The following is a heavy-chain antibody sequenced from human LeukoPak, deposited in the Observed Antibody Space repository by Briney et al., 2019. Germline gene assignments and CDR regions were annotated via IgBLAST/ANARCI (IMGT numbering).Heavy chain of an antibody. J-gene: IGHJ6*03. CDR3: AKDRGYIVEHIHHYYYMDV. CDR2: ISYDGSNK. D-gene: IGHD2-15*01. Sequence: GGSLRLSCAASGFTFSSYGMHWVRQAPGKGLEWVAVISYDGSNKYYADSVKGRFTISRDNSKNTLYLQMNSLRAEDTAVYYCAKDRGYIVEHIHHYYYMDVWGKGTTVTVSS. V-gene: IGHV3-30*18. CDR1: GFTFSSYG.